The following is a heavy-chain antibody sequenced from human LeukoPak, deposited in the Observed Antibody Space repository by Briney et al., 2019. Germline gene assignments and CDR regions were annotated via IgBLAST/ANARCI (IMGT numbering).Heavy chain of an antibody. V-gene: IGHV3-33*06. Sequence: GKSLRLSCAASGFSFSAYGIHWVRQAQGKWLEWVAVMWYDGSKDYYADSVRGRFTISRDTSKNTLYLQMNNLRAEDTAVYYCAKDRETYEYTFDYWGQGTLVTVSS. CDR2: MWYDGSKD. CDR3: AKDRETYEYTFDY. J-gene: IGHJ4*02. CDR1: GFSFSAYG. D-gene: IGHD6-6*01.